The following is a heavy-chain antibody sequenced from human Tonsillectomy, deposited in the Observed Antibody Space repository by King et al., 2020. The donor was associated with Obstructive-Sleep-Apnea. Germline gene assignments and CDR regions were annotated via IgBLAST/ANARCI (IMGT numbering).Heavy chain of an antibody. V-gene: IGHV5-51*01. CDR3: ARQSRYYGDYDAFDI. Sequence: QLVQSGAEVKKPGESLKISCKGSGYSFTSYWIGWVRQMPGKGLEWMGIIYPGDSDTRYSPSFQGQVTISADKSISTAYLQWSSRKASDTAMYYCARQSRYYGDYDAFDIWGQGTMVTVSS. CDR2: IYPGDSDT. D-gene: IGHD4-17*01. CDR1: GYSFTSYW. J-gene: IGHJ3*02.